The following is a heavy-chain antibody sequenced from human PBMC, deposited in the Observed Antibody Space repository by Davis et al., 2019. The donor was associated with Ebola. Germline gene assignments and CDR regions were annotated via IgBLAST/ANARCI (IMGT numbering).Heavy chain of an antibody. Sequence: SVKVSCKASGYTFSSYAISWVRQAPGQGLEWMGGIITIFGTAKYAQKFQGRVTITAEESTSTAYMELSSLISEDTAVYYCASLGTHCSGGSCYDYYYYAMDVWGQGTTVTVSS. CDR1: GYTFSSYA. CDR2: IITIFGTA. CDR3: ASLGTHCSGGSCYDYYYYAMDV. V-gene: IGHV1-69*13. D-gene: IGHD2-15*01. J-gene: IGHJ6*02.